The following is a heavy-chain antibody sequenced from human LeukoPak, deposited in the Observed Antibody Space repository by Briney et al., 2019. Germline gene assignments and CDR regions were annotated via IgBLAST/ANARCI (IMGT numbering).Heavy chain of an antibody. CDR2: VFYTGKT. CDR1: GGSVSTSDYS. Sequence: SETLSLTCTVSGGSVSTSDYSWGWIRQSPVKGLEWIGDVFYTGKTNYNPSLRGRATISIDTSKNQFSLKLTYVTAADTAVYYCARVFDSWGQGTLVTVSS. V-gene: IGHV4-39*07. J-gene: IGHJ4*02. CDR3: ARVFDS.